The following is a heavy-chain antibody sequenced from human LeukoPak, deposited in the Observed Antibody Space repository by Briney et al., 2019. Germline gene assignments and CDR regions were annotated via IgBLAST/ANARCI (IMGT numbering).Heavy chain of an antibody. CDR3: ARTRITMIVVASFDI. CDR2: ISGSGGST. V-gene: IGHV3-23*01. D-gene: IGHD3-22*01. CDR1: GFTFSSYG. Sequence: QPGGTLRLSCAASGFTFSSYGMSWVRQAPGKGLEWVSAISGSGGSTYYADSVKGRFTISRDNSKNTLYLQMNSLRAEDTAVYYCARTRITMIVVASFDIWGQGTMVTVSS. J-gene: IGHJ3*02.